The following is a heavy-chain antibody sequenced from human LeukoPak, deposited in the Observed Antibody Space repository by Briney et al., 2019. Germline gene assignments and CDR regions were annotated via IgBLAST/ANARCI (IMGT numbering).Heavy chain of an antibody. CDR2: IYYSGST. D-gene: IGHD4-17*01. Sequence: SETLSLTCTVSGGSISSYYWSWIRQTPGTGLEWIGYIYYSGSTNYNPSLKSRVTISVDTSKNQFSLKLSSVTAADTAVYYCARSDYGDYVPLDYWGQGTLVTVSS. CDR3: ARSDYGDYVPLDY. CDR1: GGSISSYY. J-gene: IGHJ4*02. V-gene: IGHV4-59*01.